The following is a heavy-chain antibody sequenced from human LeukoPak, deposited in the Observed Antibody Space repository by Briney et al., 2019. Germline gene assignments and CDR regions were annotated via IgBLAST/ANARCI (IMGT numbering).Heavy chain of an antibody. CDR3: AKASYSYGNDAFDI. Sequence: GGSLRLSCTASGFTFSNFAMAWVRQVPEKGLEWVSFIRGGGAGAHYADSVRGRFTISRDNSKNTLYLEMNSLRADDTAVYYCAKASYSYGNDAFDIWGQGTKVTVSS. CDR2: IRGGGAGA. D-gene: IGHD3-16*02. CDR1: GFTFSNFA. J-gene: IGHJ3*02. V-gene: IGHV3-23*01.